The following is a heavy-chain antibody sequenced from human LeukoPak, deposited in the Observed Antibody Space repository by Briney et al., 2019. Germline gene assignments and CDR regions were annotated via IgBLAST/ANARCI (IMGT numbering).Heavy chain of an antibody. J-gene: IGHJ3*02. CDR1: GASISSGSYN. V-gene: IGHV4-39*01. CDR3: ASWYYDFWSGTPPWAFDI. CDR2: IYYSGST. D-gene: IGHD3-3*01. Sequence: SETLSLTCPVSGASISSGSYNWGWFRQPPGKGWGGIGGIYYSGSTYYNPSLKSRVTISVDTSKNQFSLKLSSVTAADTAVYYCASWYYDFWSGTPPWAFDIWGQGTMVTVSS.